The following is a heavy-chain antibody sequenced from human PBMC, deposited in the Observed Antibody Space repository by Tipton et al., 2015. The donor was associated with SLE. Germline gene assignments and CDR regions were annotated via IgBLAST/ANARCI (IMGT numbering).Heavy chain of an antibody. V-gene: IGHV3-53*01. CDR3: ARVPWGMGAFDI. Sequence: SLRLSCAVSGVSVSNSYMTWVRQAPGRGLEWVAIIYSGGDTYYTDSVKGRFTISRDNSKNTLYLQMSGLRAVDTAVYYCARVPWGMGAFDIWGQGTMVTVSS. CDR1: GVSVSNSY. J-gene: IGHJ3*02. D-gene: IGHD3-16*01. CDR2: IYSGGDT.